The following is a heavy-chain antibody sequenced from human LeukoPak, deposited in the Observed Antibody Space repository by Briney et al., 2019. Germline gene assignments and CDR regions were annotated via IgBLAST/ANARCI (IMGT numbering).Heavy chain of an antibody. CDR3: AKARGFLGRLADY. Sequence: GGSLRLSCAASGFIFSNYAMSWVRQAPGKGLEWVSGISGGGSGTYYADSVKGRFTIARDNSKSTLYLKMNRVGAEDTAVYYCAKARGFLGRLADYWGQGTLVTVSS. D-gene: IGHD3-3*01. CDR2: ISGGGSGT. V-gene: IGHV3-23*01. J-gene: IGHJ4*02. CDR1: GFIFSNYA.